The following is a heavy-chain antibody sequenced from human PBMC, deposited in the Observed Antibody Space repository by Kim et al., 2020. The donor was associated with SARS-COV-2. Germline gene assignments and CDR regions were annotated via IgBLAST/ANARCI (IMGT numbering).Heavy chain of an antibody. J-gene: IGHJ4*02. CDR2: ISAYNGNI. CDR1: GYTFTSYG. D-gene: IGHD3-16*02. Sequence: ASVKVSCKASGYTFTSYGISWVRQAPGQGLEWMGWISAYNGNINYAQKLQGRVTMTTDTSTSTAYMELRSLRSDDTAVYYCARDRPDYDYVWGSYRYADYWGQGTLVTVSS. CDR3: ARDRPDYDYVWGSYRYADY. V-gene: IGHV1-18*01.